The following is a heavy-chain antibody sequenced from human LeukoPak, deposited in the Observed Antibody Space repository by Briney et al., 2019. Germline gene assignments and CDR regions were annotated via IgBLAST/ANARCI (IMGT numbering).Heavy chain of an antibody. J-gene: IGHJ6*03. CDR3: ARALVVVAAYYYMDV. CDR2: INHSGST. CDR1: RFTFSSYS. V-gene: IGHV4-34*01. D-gene: IGHD2-15*01. Sequence: PGGSLRLSCAASRFTFSSYSMNWVRQAPGKGLEWIGEINHSGSTNYNPSLKSRVTISVDKSRNQFSLKLSSVTAADTAVYYCARALVVVAAYYYMDVWGKGTTVTVSS.